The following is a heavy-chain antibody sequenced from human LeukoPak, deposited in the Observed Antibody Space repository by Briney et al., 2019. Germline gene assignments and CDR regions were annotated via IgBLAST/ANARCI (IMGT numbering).Heavy chain of an antibody. D-gene: IGHD5-18*01. J-gene: IGHJ6*03. CDR1: GDSISSYY. Sequence: SETLSLTCTVSGDSISSYYWGWIRQPPGKGLEWIGSIYYSGSTYYNPSLKSRVTISVDTSKNQFSLKLSSVTAADTAVYYCARDRLLYYYYMDVWGKGTTVTVSS. CDR3: ARDRLLYYYYMDV. CDR2: IYYSGST. V-gene: IGHV4-39*07.